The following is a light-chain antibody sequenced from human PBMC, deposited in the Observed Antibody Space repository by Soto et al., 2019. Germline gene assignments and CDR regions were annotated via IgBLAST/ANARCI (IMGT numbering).Light chain of an antibody. Sequence: DIQRTQSPSTLSGSVGDRVTITCRASQTISSWLAWYQQKPGKAPKLLIYKASTLKSGVPSRFSGSGSGTEFTLTISSLQPDDFATYYCQHYNSYSEPFGQGTKVDIK. J-gene: IGKJ1*01. CDR3: QHYNSYSEP. CDR1: QTISSW. CDR2: KAS. V-gene: IGKV1-5*03.